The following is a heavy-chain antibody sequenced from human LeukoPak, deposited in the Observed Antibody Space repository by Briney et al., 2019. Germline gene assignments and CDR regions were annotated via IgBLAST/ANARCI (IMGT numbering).Heavy chain of an antibody. CDR1: GFTFSNAW. Sequence: GGSLRLSCAASGFTFSNAWMSWVRQAPGKGLEWVGRIKSKTDGGTTDYVAAVKGRFTISRDDSKNTLYLQMNSLKTEDTAIYYCTSLTVTQPFDVWGQGTMVTVSS. J-gene: IGHJ3*01. D-gene: IGHD4-17*01. CDR2: IKSKTDGGTT. V-gene: IGHV3-15*01. CDR3: TSLTVTQPFDV.